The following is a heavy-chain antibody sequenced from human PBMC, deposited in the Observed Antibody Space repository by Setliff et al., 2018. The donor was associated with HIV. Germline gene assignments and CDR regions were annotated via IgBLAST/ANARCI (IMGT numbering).Heavy chain of an antibody. CDR3: AKTPLY. Sequence: GGSLRLSCAASGFTFSSRWMTWVRQAPGKGLEWVSSISGTGADTYYADSVKGRFAISRDNSKNTLYLQMNSLRAEDTAVYYCAKTPLYWGQGTLVTVSS. V-gene: IGHV3-23*01. J-gene: IGHJ4*02. CDR1: GFTFSSRW. CDR2: ISGTGADT.